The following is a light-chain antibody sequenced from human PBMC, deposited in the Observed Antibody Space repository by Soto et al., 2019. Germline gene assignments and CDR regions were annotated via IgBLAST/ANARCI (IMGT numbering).Light chain of an antibody. CDR3: QHSYSTPRT. V-gene: IGKV1-39*01. CDR2: AAS. J-gene: IGKJ4*01. CDR1: QSISSY. Sequence: DIQMTQSPSSLSASVGDRVTITCRASQSISSYLNWYQQKPGKAPKLLIYAASSLQSGVPSRFSGSGSGTDFTLTISSLQPEDFATYYCQHSYSTPRTFGGGTKVDIK.